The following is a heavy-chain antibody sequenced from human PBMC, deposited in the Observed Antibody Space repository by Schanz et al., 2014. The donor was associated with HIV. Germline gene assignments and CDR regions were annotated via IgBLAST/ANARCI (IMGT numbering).Heavy chain of an antibody. CDR2: ISNNGDTI. CDR3: VRDLDDAFEI. CDR1: GFNFNDFY. Sequence: QVQLVESGGGLVKPRGSLRLSCAASGFNFNDFYMSWIRQAPGKGLEWLSYISNNGDTIYYSDSVKGRFTISRDNAKNSLYLQMDSLRAGDTAVYYCVRDLDDAFEIWGQGTMVTVSS. V-gene: IGHV3-11*01. J-gene: IGHJ3*02. D-gene: IGHD1-1*01.